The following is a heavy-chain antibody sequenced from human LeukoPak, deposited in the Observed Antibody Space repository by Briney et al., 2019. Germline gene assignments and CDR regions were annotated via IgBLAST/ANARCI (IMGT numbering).Heavy chain of an antibody. V-gene: IGHV3-33*08. Sequence: GGSLRLSCAASGFTFSSYSMHWVRQAPGKGLEWVAVIWYDGSNKYYADSVKGRFTISRDNSKNTLYLQMNSLTAEYTAVYYCARDRKQQLFDYWGQGTLVTVSS. CDR1: GFTFSSYS. CDR3: ARDRKQQLFDY. D-gene: IGHD6-13*01. J-gene: IGHJ4*01. CDR2: IWYDGSNK.